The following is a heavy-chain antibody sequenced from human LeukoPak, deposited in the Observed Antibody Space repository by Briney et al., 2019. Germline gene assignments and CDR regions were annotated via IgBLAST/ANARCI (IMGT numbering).Heavy chain of an antibody. J-gene: IGHJ4*02. D-gene: IGHD3-3*01. CDR3: ARLGQDYDFWSGYLGY. V-gene: IGHV4-59*08. Sequence: KTSETLSLTCTVSGGSISSYCWSWIRQPPGKGLEWIGYIYYSGSTNYNPSLKSRVTISVDTSKNQFSLKLSSVTAADTAMYYCARLGQDYDFWSGYLGYWGQGTLVTVSS. CDR1: GGSISSYC. CDR2: IYYSGST.